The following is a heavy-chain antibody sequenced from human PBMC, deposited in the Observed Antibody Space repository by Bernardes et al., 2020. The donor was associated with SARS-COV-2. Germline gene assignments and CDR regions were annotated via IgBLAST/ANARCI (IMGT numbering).Heavy chain of an antibody. CDR1: GGTFSSYA. CDR3: AREPCSSTSCYTGLYYYYYGMDV. Sequence: SVKVSCKASGGTFSSYAISWVRQAPGQGLEWMGGIIPIFGTANYAQKFQGRVTITADESTSTAYMELSSLRSEDTAVYYCAREPCSSTSCYTGLYYYYYGMDVWGQGTTVTVSS. J-gene: IGHJ6*02. V-gene: IGHV1-69*13. D-gene: IGHD2-2*02. CDR2: IIPIFGTA.